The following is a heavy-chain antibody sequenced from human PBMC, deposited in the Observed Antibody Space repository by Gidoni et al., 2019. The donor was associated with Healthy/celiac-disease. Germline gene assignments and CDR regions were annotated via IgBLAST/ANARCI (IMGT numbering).Heavy chain of an antibody. CDR2: IYWNDDK. J-gene: IGHJ4*02. CDR3: AHSRDRYSSSWYWDYFDY. CDR1: GVSRSTRGVG. V-gene: IGHV2-5*01. D-gene: IGHD6-13*01. Sequence: QITLKESGPTTVNPTQTRTLTCTFSGVSRSTRGVGVGGVRQPPGKALEWLALIYWNDDKRYSPSLKIRLTITKDTSKNPVGLTIPNMDPVDTATYYCAHSRDRYSSSWYWDYFDYWGQGTLVTVSS.